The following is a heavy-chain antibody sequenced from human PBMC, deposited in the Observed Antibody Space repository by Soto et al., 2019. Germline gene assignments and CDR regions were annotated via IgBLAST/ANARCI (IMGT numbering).Heavy chain of an antibody. CDR3: ARARLCAVYAFDI. Sequence: QVQLQESDAGLVKASQTLSLTCTVSGGSVSSGAYYWTWIRQRPGKGLEWIGYIYYSGSTYYSPSLKSRLSISLDTSKNQFPLRMSSVTAADTAMYYCARARLCAVYAFDIWCQGTMVTVSS. CDR2: IYYSGST. J-gene: IGHJ3*02. D-gene: IGHD3-10*02. V-gene: IGHV4-31*03. CDR1: GGSVSSGAYY.